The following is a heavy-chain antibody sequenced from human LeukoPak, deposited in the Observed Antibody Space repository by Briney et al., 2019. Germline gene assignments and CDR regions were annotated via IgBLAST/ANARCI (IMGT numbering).Heavy chain of an antibody. V-gene: IGHV1-2*02. D-gene: IGHD3-16*02. CDR1: GYTFTGYY. CDR3: ARVPAKVIRFDP. Sequence: EASVKVSCKASGYTFTGYYMHWVRQAPGQGLEWMGWINPNSGGTNYAQKFQGRVTMTRDTSISTAYMELSRLRSDDTAVYYCARVPAKVIRFDPWGQGTLVTVSS. J-gene: IGHJ5*02. CDR2: INPNSGGT.